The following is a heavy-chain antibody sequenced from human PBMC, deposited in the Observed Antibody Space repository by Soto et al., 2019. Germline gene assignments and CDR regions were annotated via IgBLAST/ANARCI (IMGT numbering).Heavy chain of an antibody. CDR2: ISYDGSNK. CDR1: GFTFSSYG. CDR3: AKSWPQLFAFDI. Sequence: GSLRLSCAASGFTFSSYGMHWVRQAPGKGLEWVAVISYDGSNKYYADSVKGRFTISRDNSKNTLYLQMNSMRAEDTAVYYCAKSWPQLFAFDIWGQGTMVTVSS. V-gene: IGHV3-30*18. J-gene: IGHJ3*02.